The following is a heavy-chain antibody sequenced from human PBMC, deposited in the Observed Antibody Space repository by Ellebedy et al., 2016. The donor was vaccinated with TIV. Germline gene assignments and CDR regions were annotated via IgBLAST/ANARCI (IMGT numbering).Heavy chain of an antibody. CDR1: GGTFSSYA. J-gene: IGHJ4*02. CDR2: INPSGGST. Sequence: ASVKVSCKASGGTFSSYAISWVRQAPGQGLEWMGIINPSGGSTSYAQKFQGRVTMTRDTSTRTLYMEVSSLRSEDTAMYYCARDRSGSYFDWYFDYWGQGTLVTVSS. D-gene: IGHD1-26*01. V-gene: IGHV1-46*01. CDR3: ARDRSGSYFDWYFDY.